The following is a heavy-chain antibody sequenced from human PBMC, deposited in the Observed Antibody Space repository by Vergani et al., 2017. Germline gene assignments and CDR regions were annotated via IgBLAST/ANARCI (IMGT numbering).Heavy chain of an antibody. CDR2: IDPSDSYT. V-gene: IGHV5-10-1*01. Sequence: EVQLVQSGAEVKKPGESLRISCKGSGYSFTSYWISWVRQMPGKGLEWMGRIDPSDSYTNYSPSFQGHVTISADKSISTAYLQWSSLKASDTAMYYCARLNRPNYYGSGTHTAFYIWGQGTMVTVSS. D-gene: IGHD3-10*01. CDR1: GYSFTSYW. J-gene: IGHJ3*02. CDR3: ARLNRPNYYGSGTHTAFYI.